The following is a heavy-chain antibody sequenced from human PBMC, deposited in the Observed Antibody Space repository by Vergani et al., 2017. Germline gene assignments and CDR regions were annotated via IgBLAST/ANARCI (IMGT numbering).Heavy chain of an antibody. D-gene: IGHD2-2*02. J-gene: IGHJ6*03. V-gene: IGHV4-39*07. CDR2: IYYSGST. CDR3: ARAGYCSSTSCYRHYMDV. CDR1: GASIRSSNYY. Sequence: QLQLQESGPGLVKPSATLSLTCSVSGASIRSSNYYWGWIRQPPGKGLEWIASIYYSGSTYYNPSLKSRVTISVDTSKNQFSLKLSSVTAADTAVYYCARAGYCSSTSCYRHYMDVWGKGTTVTVSS.